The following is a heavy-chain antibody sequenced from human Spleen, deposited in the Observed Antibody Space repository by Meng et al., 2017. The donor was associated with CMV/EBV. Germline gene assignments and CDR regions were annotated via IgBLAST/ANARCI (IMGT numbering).Heavy chain of an antibody. CDR3: ARAHGGNSWGY. D-gene: IGHD4-23*01. Sequence: GESLKISCAASGFTFSSYSMNWVRQAPGKGLEWVSYISSSSSTIYYADSVKGRFTISRDNAKNSLYLQMNSLRAEDTAVYYCARAHGGNSWGYWGQGTLVTVSS. J-gene: IGHJ4*02. CDR1: GFTFSSYS. V-gene: IGHV3-48*04. CDR2: ISSSSSTI.